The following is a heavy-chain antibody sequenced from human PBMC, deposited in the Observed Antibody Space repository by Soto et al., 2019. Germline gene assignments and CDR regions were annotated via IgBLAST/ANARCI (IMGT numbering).Heavy chain of an antibody. D-gene: IGHD4-17*01. Sequence: QVALKESGPVLVKPTETLTLTCTVSGFSLSNVRMGVSWIRQPPGRALEWLAHIFSNDEKSYSTSLQSSLTTPKGTSKSEVFHTMPKMEPVDAAKYSCARVEIRAYAGDVRGQGTPVTVSS. CDR2: IFSNDEK. CDR1: GFSLSNVRMG. J-gene: IGHJ6*02. V-gene: IGHV2-26*01. CDR3: ARVEIRAYAGDV.